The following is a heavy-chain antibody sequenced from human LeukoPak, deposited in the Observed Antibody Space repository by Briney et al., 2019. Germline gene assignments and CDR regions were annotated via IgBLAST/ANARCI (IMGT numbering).Heavy chain of an antibody. Sequence: ASVKVSCKASGGTFSSYAISWVRQAPGQGLEWMGGIIPIFGTANYAQKFQGRVTITADESTSTAYMELSSLRSEDTAVYYCAGGRIGYCSSTSCYYYYYYMDVWGKGTTVTASS. CDR2: IIPIFGTA. J-gene: IGHJ6*03. V-gene: IGHV1-69*13. D-gene: IGHD2-2*01. CDR3: AGGRIGYCSSTSCYYYYYYMDV. CDR1: GGTFSSYA.